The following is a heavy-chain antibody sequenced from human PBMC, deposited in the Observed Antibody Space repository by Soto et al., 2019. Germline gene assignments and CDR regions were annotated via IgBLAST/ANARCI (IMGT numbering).Heavy chain of an antibody. CDR2: ISSSSSYI. J-gene: IGHJ4*02. D-gene: IGHD6-13*01. Sequence: ESGGGLVKPGGSLRLSCAASGFTFSSYSMNWVRQAPGKGLEWVSSISSSSSYIYYADSVKGRFTISRDNAKNSLYLQMNSLRAEDTAVYYSASQASPIAAAGRFDYWGQGTLVTVSS. CDR1: GFTFSSYS. V-gene: IGHV3-21*01. CDR3: ASQASPIAAAGRFDY.